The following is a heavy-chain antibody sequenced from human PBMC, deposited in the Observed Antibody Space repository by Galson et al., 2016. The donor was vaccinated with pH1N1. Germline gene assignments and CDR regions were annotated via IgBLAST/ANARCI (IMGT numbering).Heavy chain of an antibody. Sequence: PALVKPTQTLTLTCTFSGFSLRTSGVGVGWIRQPPGKALEWLALIYWNDDKRYSPSLKSRPTITKDTSKHQVVLTMTNKDPVDTATYYCAHSLYGDYVGWFDPWGQGTLVTVSS. CDR1: GFSLRTSGVG. D-gene: IGHD4-17*01. J-gene: IGHJ5*02. CDR3: AHSLYGDYVGWFDP. CDR2: IYWNDDK. V-gene: IGHV2-5*01.